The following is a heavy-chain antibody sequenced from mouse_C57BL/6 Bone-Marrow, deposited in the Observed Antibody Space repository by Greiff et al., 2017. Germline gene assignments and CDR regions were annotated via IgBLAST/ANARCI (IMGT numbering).Heavy chain of an antibody. CDR3: ARGNDGYSLAY. CDR2: INPSSGYT. D-gene: IGHD2-3*01. V-gene: IGHV1-7*01. J-gene: IGHJ3*01. CDR1: GYTFTSYW. Sequence: QVQLKQSGAELAKPGASVKLSCKASGYTFTSYWMHWVKQRPGQGLEWIGYINPSSGYTKYNQKFKDKATLTADKSSSTAYMQLSSLTSEDSAVYYCARGNDGYSLAYWGQGTLVTVSA.